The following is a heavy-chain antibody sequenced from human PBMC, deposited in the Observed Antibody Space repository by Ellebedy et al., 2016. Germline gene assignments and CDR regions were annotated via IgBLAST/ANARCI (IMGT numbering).Heavy chain of an antibody. CDR1: GGSISSYY. CDR3: ASGAYGGAYGSGSSNWFDP. Sequence: SETLSLXXTVSGGSISSYYWSWIRQPAGKGLEWIERIYSSGTTNYNPSLTSRITMSVDTSKKQFSLKLTSMTAADTAVYYCASGAYGGAYGSGSSNWFDPWGQGTLVTVSS. D-gene: IGHD3-10*01. J-gene: IGHJ5*02. CDR2: IYSSGTT. V-gene: IGHV4-4*07.